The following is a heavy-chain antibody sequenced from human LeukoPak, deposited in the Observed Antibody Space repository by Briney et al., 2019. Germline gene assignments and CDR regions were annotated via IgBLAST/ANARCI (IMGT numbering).Heavy chain of an antibody. CDR2: ISSSSSYI. Sequence: PGGSLRLSCAASGFIFSSYTMNSVRQAPGKGLEWVSSISSSSSYIYYADSVKGRFTISRDNAKNSVYLEMNSLRAEDTAVYYCARSGRGYDDAFDIWGQGTMVTVSS. J-gene: IGHJ3*02. V-gene: IGHV3-21*01. D-gene: IGHD5-12*01. CDR3: ARSGRGYDDAFDI. CDR1: GFIFSSYT.